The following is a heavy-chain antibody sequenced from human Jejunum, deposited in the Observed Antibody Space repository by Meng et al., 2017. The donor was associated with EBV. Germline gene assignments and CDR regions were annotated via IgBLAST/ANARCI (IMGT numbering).Heavy chain of an antibody. CDR3: TATFRSDSSGRY. J-gene: IGHJ4*02. CDR2: IKSKTAGGTV. CDR1: GFTVSNTW. Sequence: ELQLVGAVGGLVKPVWSLRLCCAASGFTVSNTWMAWVRQAPGKGLEWVGRIKSKTAGGTVDYAVPVIGRFSISRDDSKNTLYLQMNSLKTDDTAVYFCTATFRSDSSGRYWGQGTLVTVSS. V-gene: IGHV3-15*01. D-gene: IGHD3-22*01.